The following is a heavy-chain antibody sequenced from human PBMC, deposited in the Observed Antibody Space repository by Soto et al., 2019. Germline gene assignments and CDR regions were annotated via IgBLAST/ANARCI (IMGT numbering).Heavy chain of an antibody. J-gene: IGHJ4*02. CDR3: ARDWRAYCSGGSCYSWDY. CDR2: ISSSSSTI. V-gene: IGHV3-48*04. D-gene: IGHD2-15*01. Sequence: GGSLRLSCAASGFTFSSYSMNWVRQAPGKRLEWVSYISSSSSTIYYADSVKGRFTISRDNAKNSLYLQMNSLRAEDTAVYYCARDWRAYCSGGSCYSWDYWGQGTLVTVSS. CDR1: GFTFSSYS.